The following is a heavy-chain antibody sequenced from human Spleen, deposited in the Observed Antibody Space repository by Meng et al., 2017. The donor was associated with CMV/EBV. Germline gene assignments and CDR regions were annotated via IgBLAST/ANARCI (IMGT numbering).Heavy chain of an antibody. J-gene: IGHJ4*02. Sequence: QVHLQQWGPGLLKPSETLSLTRAVYGGSFSGYYWSWIRQPPGKGLEWIGEINHSGSTNYNPSLKSRVTISVDTSKNQFSLKLSSVTAADTAVYYCARAYCGGDCYSRGGYYFDYWGQGTLVTVSS. V-gene: IGHV4-34*01. CDR2: INHSGST. D-gene: IGHD2-21*02. CDR1: GGSFSGYY. CDR3: ARAYCGGDCYSRGGYYFDY.